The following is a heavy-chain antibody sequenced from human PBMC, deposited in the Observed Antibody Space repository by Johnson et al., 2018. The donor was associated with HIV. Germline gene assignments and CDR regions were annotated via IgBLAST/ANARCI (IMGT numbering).Heavy chain of an antibody. V-gene: IGHV3-7*05. D-gene: IGHD7-27*01. CDR3: ARDGRWGSRDAFDI. CDR1: GFTFRSYW. J-gene: IGHJ3*02. Sequence: MQLVESGGGLVQPGGSLRLSCAASGFTFRSYWMSWVRQAPGTGLEWVANIKQDGSEKYYVDSVKGRFTISRDNAKNSLYLAMNSLRVEDTAVYYCARDGRWGSRDAFDIWGQGTMVTVSS. CDR2: IKQDGSEK.